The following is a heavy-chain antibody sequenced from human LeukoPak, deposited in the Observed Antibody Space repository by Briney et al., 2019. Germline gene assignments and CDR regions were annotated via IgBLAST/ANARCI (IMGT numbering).Heavy chain of an antibody. CDR3: AKDPGGAAAASLNWFDP. D-gene: IGHD6-13*01. V-gene: IGHV3-23*01. Sequence: PGGSLRLSCAASGFTFSSYAMSWVRQAPGKGLEWVSAISGSGGSTYYADSVKGRFTISRDNSKNTLYLQMNSLRAEDTAVYYCAKDPGGAAAASLNWFDPWGQGTLVTVSS. CDR2: ISGSGGST. J-gene: IGHJ5*02. CDR1: GFTFSSYA.